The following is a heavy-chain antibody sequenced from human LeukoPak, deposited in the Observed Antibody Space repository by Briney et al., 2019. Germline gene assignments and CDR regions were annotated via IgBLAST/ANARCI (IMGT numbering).Heavy chain of an antibody. CDR3: ARPYSSGWYGIDY. V-gene: IGHV4-39*01. Sequence: TETLSLTCTVSGGSTSSSSYYWGWIRQPPGKGLEWIGSIYYSGSTYYNPSLKSRVTISVDTSKNQFSLKLSSVTAADTAVYYCARPYSSGWYGIDYWGQGTLATVSS. D-gene: IGHD6-19*01. J-gene: IGHJ4*02. CDR1: GGSTSSSSYY. CDR2: IYYSGST.